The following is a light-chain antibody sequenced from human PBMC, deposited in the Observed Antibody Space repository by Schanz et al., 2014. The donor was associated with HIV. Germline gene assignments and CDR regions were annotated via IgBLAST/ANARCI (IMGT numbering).Light chain of an antibody. J-gene: IGKJ1*01. V-gene: IGKV3-11*01. CDR2: DAS. CDR3: HQRSNWPQT. Sequence: EMVMTQSPATLSLSPGERATLSCRASQSVNTYLAWYQQKPGQSPRLLIYDASNRATGIPARFSGSGSGTDFTLTISNLEPEDFAVYYCHQRSNWPQTFGQGTRVEIK. CDR1: QSVNTY.